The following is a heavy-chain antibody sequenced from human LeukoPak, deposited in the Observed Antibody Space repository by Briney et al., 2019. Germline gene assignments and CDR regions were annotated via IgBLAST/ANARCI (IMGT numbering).Heavy chain of an antibody. D-gene: IGHD1-1*01. J-gene: IGHJ4*02. CDR2: ISGSGGAT. CDR1: GFTFSNYD. CDR3: ATPRAMSTRDFDH. Sequence: GGSLRLSCAASGFTFSNYDMTWVRQAPGRGLEWVSGISGSGGATYSADSVKGRFTISRDNSKNMLYLQMNSLRADDTAVYYCATPRAMSTRDFDHWGQGTLVTVSS. V-gene: IGHV3-23*01.